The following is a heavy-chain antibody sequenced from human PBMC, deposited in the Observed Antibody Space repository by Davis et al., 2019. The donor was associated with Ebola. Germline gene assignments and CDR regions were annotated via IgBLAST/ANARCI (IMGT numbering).Heavy chain of an antibody. CDR3: AREKRFLEWLLPPGEGYNWFDP. CDR1: GGSISSSSYY. CDR2: IYYSGST. D-gene: IGHD3-3*01. V-gene: IGHV4-39*02. Sequence: MPSETLSLTCTVSGGSISSSSYYWGWIRQPPGKGLEWIGSIYYSGSTYYNPSLKSRVTISVDTSKNQFSLKLSSVTAADTAVYYCAREKRFLEWLLPPGEGYNWFDPWGQGTLVTVSS. J-gene: IGHJ5*02.